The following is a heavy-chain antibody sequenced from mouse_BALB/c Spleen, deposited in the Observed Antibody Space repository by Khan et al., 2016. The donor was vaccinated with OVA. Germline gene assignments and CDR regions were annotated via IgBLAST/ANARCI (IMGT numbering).Heavy chain of an antibody. J-gene: IGHJ3*01. Sequence: QVQLQQSGAELVKPGASVKLSCKASGYTFPSYYMYWVKQRPGQGLEWIGEINPSNGGTNFNEKFKSKATLTVDKSSSTSYMQLSSLTSEDSAVYYCTRAGYGTFVYWGQGTLVTVSA. CDR3: TRAGYGTFVY. CDR1: GYTFPSYY. V-gene: IGHV1S81*02. CDR2: INPSNGGT. D-gene: IGHD2-1*01.